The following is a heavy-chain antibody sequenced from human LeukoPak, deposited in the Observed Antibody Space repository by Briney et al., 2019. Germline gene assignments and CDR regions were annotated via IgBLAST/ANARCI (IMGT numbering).Heavy chain of an antibody. J-gene: IGHJ4*02. CDR3: ARVDGDSDY. CDR1: GGSVTNTNYY. V-gene: IGHV4-39*07. CDR2: VYHSGIT. Sequence: SETLSLTCTVSGGSVTNTNYYWAWIRQPPGEGLEWIGSVYHSGITYYTPSLKSRVTISVDKSKNQFSLKLSSVTAADTAVYYCARVDGDSDYWGQGTLVTVSS. D-gene: IGHD4-17*01.